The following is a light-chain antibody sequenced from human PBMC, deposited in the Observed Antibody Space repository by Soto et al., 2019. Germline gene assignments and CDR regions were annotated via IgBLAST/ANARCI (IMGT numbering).Light chain of an antibody. V-gene: IGKV1-39*01. Sequence: DIQMTQSPSTLSASVGDRVTITCRASQSITTYVNWYQQKLGKAPTLLIYAASSLQSGVPSRFSGSGSGTGFTLTISSLQPEDFATYFCQQCYSSPRTFGQGTKVDIK. CDR2: AAS. J-gene: IGKJ1*01. CDR3: QQCYSSPRT. CDR1: QSITTY.